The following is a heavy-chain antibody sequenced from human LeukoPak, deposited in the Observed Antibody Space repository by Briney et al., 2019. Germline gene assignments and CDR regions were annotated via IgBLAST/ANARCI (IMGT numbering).Heavy chain of an antibody. D-gene: IGHD6-13*01. CDR2: INPNSGST. J-gene: IGHJ5*02. Sequence: ASVKVSCKASGYTFTGYYIHWVRQAPGQELEWMGWINPNSGSTNYAQKFQGRVTMTRDTSFSTAYMELSRLSSDDTAVYYCARIGKQLNWFDPWGQGTLVTVSS. V-gene: IGHV1-2*02. CDR1: GYTFTGYY. CDR3: ARIGKQLNWFDP.